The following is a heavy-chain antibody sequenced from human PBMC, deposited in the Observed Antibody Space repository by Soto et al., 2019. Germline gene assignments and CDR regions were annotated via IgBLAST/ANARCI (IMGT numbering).Heavy chain of an antibody. J-gene: IGHJ5*02. CDR2: VCQGWTAAYLAEGETT. Sequence: QVQLQESGPGLVRPSETLSLTCTVSGVSIDNFFWSWIRQPPGKGLEWIGSVCQGWTAAYLAEGETTTYNPSLESRAAISLYLPKNQFSLKLTSVTAAETAVYYCARDRGGITVSSKPLGEWFDPWGQGTLVTVSS. CDR3: ARDRGGITVSSKPLGEWFDP. V-gene: IGHV4-59*01. CDR1: GVSIDNFF. D-gene: IGHD3-16*01.